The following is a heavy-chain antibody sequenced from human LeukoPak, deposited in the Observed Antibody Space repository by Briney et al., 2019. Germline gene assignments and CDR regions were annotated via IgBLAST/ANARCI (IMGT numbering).Heavy chain of an antibody. CDR2: IHPNSGGT. Sequence: ASVKVSCKASGYTFTDYYMNWVRQAPGQGLEWMGWIHPNSGGTSYAQKFQGRVTMTRGASISTAYMELSRLTFDDTAVYYCGRKSASRKTSEFDYWGQGTLVTVSS. CDR3: GRKSASRKTSEFDY. CDR1: GYTFTDYY. D-gene: IGHD2-2*01. V-gene: IGHV1-2*02. J-gene: IGHJ4*02.